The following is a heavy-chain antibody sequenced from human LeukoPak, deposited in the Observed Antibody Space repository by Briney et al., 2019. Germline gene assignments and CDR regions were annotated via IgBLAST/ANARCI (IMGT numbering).Heavy chain of an antibody. CDR2: INHSGST. V-gene: IGHV4-34*01. CDR1: GGSFSGYY. Sequence: SETLSLTCAVYGGSFSGYYWSWIRQPPGKGLEWIGEINHSGSTNYNPSLKSRVTISVDTSKNQFSLKLSSVTAADTAVYYCARPRRSSSWYDRYYFDYWGQGTLVTVSS. J-gene: IGHJ4*02. D-gene: IGHD6-13*01. CDR3: ARPRRSSSWYDRYYFDY.